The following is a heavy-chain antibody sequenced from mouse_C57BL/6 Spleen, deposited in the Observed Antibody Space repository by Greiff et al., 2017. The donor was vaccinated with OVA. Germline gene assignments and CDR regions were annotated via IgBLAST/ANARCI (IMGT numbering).Heavy chain of an antibody. J-gene: IGHJ3*01. Sequence: VQLQQSGPELVKPGASVKISCKASGYSFTSYYIHWVKQRPGQGLEWIGWIYPGSGNTKYNEKFKGKATLTADTSSSTAYMQLSSLTSEDSAVYYCARREGYDYDWFAYWGQGTLVTVSA. D-gene: IGHD2-4*01. CDR3: ARREGYDYDWFAY. CDR1: GYSFTSYY. CDR2: IYPGSGNT. V-gene: IGHV1-66*01.